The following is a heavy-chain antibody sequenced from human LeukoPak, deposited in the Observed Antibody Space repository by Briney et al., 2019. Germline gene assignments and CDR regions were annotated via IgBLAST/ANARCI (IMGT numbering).Heavy chain of an antibody. Sequence: PGRSLRLSCAASGFTFSSYAMHWVRQAPGKGLEWVAVISYDGSNKYYADSVKGRFTISRDNSKNTLYLQMNSLRAEDTAVYYCAMTEDKPETRYYYGMDVWGQGTTVTVSS. V-gene: IGHV3-30-3*01. CDR3: AMTEDKPETRYYYGMDV. CDR1: GFTFSSYA. CDR2: ISYDGSNK. J-gene: IGHJ6*02.